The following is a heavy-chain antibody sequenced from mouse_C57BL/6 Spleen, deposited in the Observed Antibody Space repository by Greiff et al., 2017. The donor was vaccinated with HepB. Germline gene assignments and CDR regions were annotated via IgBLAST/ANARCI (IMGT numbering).Heavy chain of an antibody. CDR3: ARSLGNYGGWFAY. J-gene: IGHJ3*01. D-gene: IGHD2-1*01. V-gene: IGHV1-64*01. Sequence: QVQLQQPGAELVKPGASVKLSCKASGYTFTSYWMHWVKQRPGQGLEWIGMIHPNSGSTNYNEKFKSKTTLTVDKSSSTAYMQLSSLTSEDSAVYYFARSLGNYGGWFAYWGQGTLVTVSA. CDR2: IHPNSGST. CDR1: GYTFTSYW.